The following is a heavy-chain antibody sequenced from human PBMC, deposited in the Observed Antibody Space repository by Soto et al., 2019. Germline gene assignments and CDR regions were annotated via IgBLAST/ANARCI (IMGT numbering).Heavy chain of an antibody. J-gene: IGHJ5*02. CDR3: AGSYYDYIWGSFS. Sequence: SETLSLTCTVSGGSISSYYWSWIRQPPGKGLEWIGYIYYSGSTNYNPSLKSRVTISVDTSKNQFSLKLSSVTAADTAVYYCAGSYYDYIWGSFSWGQGTLVTVSS. D-gene: IGHD3-16*01. V-gene: IGHV4-59*08. CDR2: IYYSGST. CDR1: GGSISSYY.